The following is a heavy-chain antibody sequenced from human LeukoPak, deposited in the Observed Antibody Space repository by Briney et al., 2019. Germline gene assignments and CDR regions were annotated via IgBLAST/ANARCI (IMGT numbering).Heavy chain of an antibody. CDR3: ARDREIGCSSTSCSGP. D-gene: IGHD2-2*01. V-gene: IGHV1-2*02. J-gene: IGHJ5*02. Sequence: ASVKVSCKASGYTFTGYYMHWVRQAPGQGLEWMGWINPNSGGTNYAQKFQGRVTMTRDTSISTAYMGLSRLRSDDTAVYYCARDREIGCSSTSCSGPWGQGTLVTVSS. CDR2: INPNSGGT. CDR1: GYTFTGYY.